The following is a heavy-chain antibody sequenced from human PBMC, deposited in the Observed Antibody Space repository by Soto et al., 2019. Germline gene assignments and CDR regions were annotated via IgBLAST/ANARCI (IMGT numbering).Heavy chain of an antibody. Sequence: SETLSLTCTVTGGAITGDSYYWGWIRQPPGKGLEWIGNVYYSGRTFYNPSLRSRVTMSVDASKNQFSLRLSSVTAADTAVYYGARRGLALDFWGRGILVTVSS. J-gene: IGHJ4*02. CDR2: VYYSGRT. CDR1: GGAITGDSYY. D-gene: IGHD3-3*02. CDR3: ARRGLALDF. V-gene: IGHV4-39*01.